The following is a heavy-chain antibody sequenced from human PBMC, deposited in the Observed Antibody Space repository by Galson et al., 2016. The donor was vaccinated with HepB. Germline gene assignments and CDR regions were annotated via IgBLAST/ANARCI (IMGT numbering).Heavy chain of an antibody. J-gene: IGHJ4*02. CDR3: AKDRAAYYDILTGPVLDY. CDR2: ISYGGSNK. D-gene: IGHD3-9*01. CDR1: GFTFNSYA. V-gene: IGHV3-30*18. Sequence: SLRLSCAASGFTFNSYAMTWVRQGPGKGLEWVAVISYGGSNKYYADSVKGRFTISRDNSKNTLYLQMNSLRAEDTAVYYCAKDRAAYYDILTGPVLDYWGQGTLVTVSS.